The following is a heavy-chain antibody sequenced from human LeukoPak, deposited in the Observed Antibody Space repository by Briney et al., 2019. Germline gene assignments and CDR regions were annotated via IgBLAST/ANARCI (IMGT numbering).Heavy chain of an antibody. J-gene: IGHJ4*02. Sequence: GESLKISCKGSGYSFSSYWIGWVRQMPGKGLEWMGIFYTCFFDTRSSPPLQGQVTISDDKFISTAYLQWSSLKASDTAMYYCARHSRVGSTWTHFADWGRASLVTVPS. CDR1: GYSFSSYW. CDR3: ARHSRVGSTWTHFAD. V-gene: IGHV5-51*01. D-gene: IGHD3/OR15-3a*01. CDR2: FYTCFFDT.